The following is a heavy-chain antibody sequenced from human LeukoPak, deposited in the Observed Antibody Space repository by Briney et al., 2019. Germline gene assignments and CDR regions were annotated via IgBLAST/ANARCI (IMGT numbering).Heavy chain of an antibody. J-gene: IGHJ4*02. V-gene: IGHV3-30*02. CDR3: AKDLGSGWTTGPHQYFDY. Sequence: GGSLRLSCAASGFTFSSYVIHWVRQAPDKGLEWVAFIRYDGSNRYYADSVKGRFTISRDNSKNTLYLQMNSLRAEDTAVYYCAKDLGSGWTTGPHQYFDYWGQGTLVTVSS. CDR1: GFTFSSYV. D-gene: IGHD6-19*01. CDR2: IRYDGSNR.